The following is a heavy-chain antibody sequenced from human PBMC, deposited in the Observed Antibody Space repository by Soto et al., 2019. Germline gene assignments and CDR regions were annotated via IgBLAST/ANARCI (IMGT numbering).Heavy chain of an antibody. V-gene: IGHV4-30-2*01. CDR3: ARGTIVVVVGYFDY. D-gene: IGHD2-15*01. J-gene: IGHJ4*02. Sequence: QLQLQESGSGLVKPSQTLSLTCAVSGGSISSGGYSWNWIRQPPGKGLEWIGYIYHSGNTYYNQSLKSRVTISLDRSKNQFSLRLTSVTAADTAVYYCARGTIVVVVGYFDYWGQGTLVTVSS. CDR1: GGSISSGGYS. CDR2: IYHSGNT.